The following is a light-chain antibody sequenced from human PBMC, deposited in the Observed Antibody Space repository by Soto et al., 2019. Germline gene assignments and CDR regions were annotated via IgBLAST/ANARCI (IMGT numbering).Light chain of an antibody. J-gene: IGKJ1*01. CDR2: GAS. CDR3: QLYDNSPRT. CDR1: QSVSSN. Sequence: EIVMTQSPVTLSVSPGERATLSCRASQSVSSNLAWYQQKPGQAPRLRIYGASTRATRIPARFSDSRSGTQFTHTSSSQQTEDFANYYCQLYDNSPRTFRQGTKVEI. V-gene: IGKV3-15*01.